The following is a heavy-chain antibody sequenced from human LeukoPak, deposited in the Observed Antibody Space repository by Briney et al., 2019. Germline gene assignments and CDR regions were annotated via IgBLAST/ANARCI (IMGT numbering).Heavy chain of an antibody. D-gene: IGHD3-22*01. J-gene: IGHJ4*02. CDR3: ASMGYYYDSSGYYRY. Sequence: GGSLRLSCAASGFTFSSYSMNWVRQAPGKGLEWVSSISSSSSYIYYADSVKGRFTISRDNAKNLLYLQMNSLRAEDTAVYYCASMGYYYDSSGYYRYWGQGTLVTVSS. V-gene: IGHV3-21*04. CDR1: GFTFSSYS. CDR2: ISSSSSYI.